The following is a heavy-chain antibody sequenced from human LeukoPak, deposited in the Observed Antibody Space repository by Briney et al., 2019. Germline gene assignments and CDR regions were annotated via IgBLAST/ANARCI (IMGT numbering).Heavy chain of an antibody. J-gene: IGHJ4*02. CDR1: GFAFSSYA. Sequence: GGALRLSCASSGFAFSSYAMSWVRQAPGKGLEWVSTISSSGGSTYYADSVKGRFTVSRDNSKNTVFLQMNSLRAEDTAVYYCAKVHSSGWYLDYWGQGTLVTVSS. V-gene: IGHV3-23*01. CDR3: AKVHSSGWYLDY. CDR2: ISSSGGST. D-gene: IGHD6-19*01.